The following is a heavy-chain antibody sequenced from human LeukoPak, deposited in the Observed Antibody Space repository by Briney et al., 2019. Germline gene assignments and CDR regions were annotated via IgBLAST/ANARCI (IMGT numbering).Heavy chain of an antibody. CDR2: VYPSGRT. Sequence: SETLSLTCTVSGGSISTYYWSWIRQPAGKGLEWIGRVYPSGRTSYNPSLENRVTMSVDTSKKQFSLKLRSVTAADTAVYYCASGGRISAANWFDPWGQGTLVPVSS. CDR1: GGSISTYY. CDR3: ASGGRISAANWFDP. V-gene: IGHV4-4*07. D-gene: IGHD6-13*01. J-gene: IGHJ5*02.